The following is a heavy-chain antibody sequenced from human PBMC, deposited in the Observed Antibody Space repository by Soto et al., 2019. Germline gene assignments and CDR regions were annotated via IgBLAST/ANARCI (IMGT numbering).Heavy chain of an antibody. CDR1: GYTFTSYG. CDR2: ISAYNGNT. Sequence: ASVKVSCKASGYTFTSYGISWVRQAPGQGLEWMGWISAYNGNTNYAQKLQGRVTMTTDTSTSTAYMELRSLRSEDTAVYYCARDLRYCSGGSCGAFDIWGQGTTVTGSS. CDR3: ARDLRYCSGGSCGAFDI. V-gene: IGHV1-18*01. J-gene: IGHJ3*02. D-gene: IGHD2-15*01.